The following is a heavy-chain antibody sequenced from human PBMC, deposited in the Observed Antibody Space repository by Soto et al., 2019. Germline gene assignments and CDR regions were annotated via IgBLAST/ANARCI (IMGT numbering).Heavy chain of an antibody. Sequence: SVKVSCKASGVTFSSYAISWVRQAPGQGLEWMGGIIPIFGTANYAQKFQGRVTITADKSTSTAYMELSSLRSEDTAVYYCASSIAAAGTWFDPWGQGTLVTVSS. V-gene: IGHV1-69*06. CDR3: ASSIAAAGTWFDP. J-gene: IGHJ5*02. CDR2: IIPIFGTA. D-gene: IGHD6-13*01. CDR1: GVTFSSYA.